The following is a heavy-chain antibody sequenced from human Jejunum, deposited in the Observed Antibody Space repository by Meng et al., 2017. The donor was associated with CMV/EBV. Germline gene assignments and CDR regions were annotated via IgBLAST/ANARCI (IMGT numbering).Heavy chain of an antibody. Sequence: SGFTFRNYPIHWVRQAPDKGLEWVAGISNDGDTTYLADSVEGRFSISRDNSKNTVYLQMNSLRGEDTAVYYCARENDYRNYFDSWGRGTLVTVSS. D-gene: IGHD4-11*01. CDR2: ISNDGDTT. V-gene: IGHV3-30-3*01. J-gene: IGHJ4*02. CDR3: ARENDYRNYFDS. CDR1: GFTFRNYP.